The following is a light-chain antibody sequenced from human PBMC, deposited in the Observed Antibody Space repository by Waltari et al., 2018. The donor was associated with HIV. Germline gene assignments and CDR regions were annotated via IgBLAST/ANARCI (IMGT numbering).Light chain of an antibody. CDR3: TSYGGSNNFYV. J-gene: IGLJ1*01. CDR1: SSDVGGYNY. Sequence: QSALTQPPSASGSPGQSVTISCTGTSSDVGGYNYVSWYQQHAGKAPKLMIFEVNRRPSGVPDRFSGSKSGNTASLTISGLQVEYEADYYCTSYGGSNNFYVFGTGTTVTV. V-gene: IGLV2-8*01. CDR2: EVN.